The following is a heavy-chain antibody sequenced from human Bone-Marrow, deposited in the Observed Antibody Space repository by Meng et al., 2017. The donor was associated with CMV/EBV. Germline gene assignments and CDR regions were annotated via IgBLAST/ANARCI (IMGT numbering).Heavy chain of an antibody. CDR3: AKEGEAYCGGDCYFRAFDI. J-gene: IGHJ3*02. CDR1: GFTFSSYS. Sequence: GESLKISCAASGFTFSSYSMNWVRQAPGKGLEWVSSISSSSSYIYYADSVKGRFTISRDNSKNTLYLQMNSLRAENTAVYYCAKEGEAYCGGDCYFRAFDIWGQGTMVTVSS. CDR2: ISSSSSYI. D-gene: IGHD2-21*01. V-gene: IGHV3-21*01.